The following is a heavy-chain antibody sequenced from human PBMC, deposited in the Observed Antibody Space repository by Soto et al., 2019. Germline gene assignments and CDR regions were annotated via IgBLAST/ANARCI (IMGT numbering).Heavy chain of an antibody. J-gene: IGHJ4*02. Sequence: QVQLVQSGAEVKKPGASVKVSCKPSGYTFTTYPMHWVRQTSGQRLEWMGWINTGNGNTIYSQKFQGRVTITRDIYASTVYMELRSLRSEDTAVYYCARDDTMAGEDCWGQGTLVTVSS. V-gene: IGHV1-3*04. CDR3: ARDDTMAGEDC. CDR1: GYTFTTYP. CDR2: INTGNGNT. D-gene: IGHD3-10*01.